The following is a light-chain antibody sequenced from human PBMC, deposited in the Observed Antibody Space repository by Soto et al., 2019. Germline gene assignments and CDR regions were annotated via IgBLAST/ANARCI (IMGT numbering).Light chain of an antibody. CDR1: QSVRSN. Sequence: EIVMTQSPATLSVSPGERVTLSCRASQSVRSNLAWYQQKPGQAPRLLIYGASTRATGLPARFSGSGSGTDFTLSISSLQSEDFAVYYCQQYNTRPPITFGQGTRLEIK. V-gene: IGKV3-15*01. J-gene: IGKJ5*01. CDR3: QQYNTRPPIT. CDR2: GAS.